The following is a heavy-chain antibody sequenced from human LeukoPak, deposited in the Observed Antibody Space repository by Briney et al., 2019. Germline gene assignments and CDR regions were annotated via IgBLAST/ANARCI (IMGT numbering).Heavy chain of an antibody. CDR3: ARGGLRYEMGDY. V-gene: IGHV3-21*01. J-gene: IGHJ4*02. Sequence: GSLRPFLAASRFTFRCYCMDWVPQASGEGVGGVSSISSSSSYIYYADSVKGRFTISRDNAKNSLYLQMNSLRAEDTAVYYCARGGLRYEMGDYWGQGTLVTVSS. CDR1: RFTFRCYC. CDR2: ISSSSSYI. D-gene: IGHD4-17*01.